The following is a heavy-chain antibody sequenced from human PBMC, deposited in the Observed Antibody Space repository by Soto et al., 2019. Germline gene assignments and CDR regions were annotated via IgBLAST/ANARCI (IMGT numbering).Heavy chain of an antibody. CDR1: GFTFSSYA. V-gene: IGHV3-30*14. CDR3: AILEKFNGAWS. D-gene: IGHD6-19*01. J-gene: IGHJ4*02. CDR2: VSHDGKSG. Sequence: QVQLVESGGGVVQPGRSLRLSCAASGFTFSSYAMHWVRRAPGKGLEWVAAVSHDGKSGFYADSVSGRFTVSRDNSNNLLYLQMDRLKHEDTALFYCAILEKFNGAWSWGQGTAVTVSS.